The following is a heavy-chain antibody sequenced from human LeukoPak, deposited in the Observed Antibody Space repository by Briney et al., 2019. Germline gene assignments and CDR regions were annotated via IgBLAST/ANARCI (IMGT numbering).Heavy chain of an antibody. D-gene: IGHD2-21*02. CDR3: LLVTAAY. Sequence: PGGSLRLSCSASGFTFSRYAMHWVRQAPGNGLEYVAAISSNGDSTYYADSVKGRITISRDNSKNTLYLQMSSLRAEDTAVYYWLLVTAAYWGQGTLVTVSS. J-gene: IGHJ4*02. V-gene: IGHV3-64D*06. CDR2: ISSNGDST. CDR1: GFTFSRYA.